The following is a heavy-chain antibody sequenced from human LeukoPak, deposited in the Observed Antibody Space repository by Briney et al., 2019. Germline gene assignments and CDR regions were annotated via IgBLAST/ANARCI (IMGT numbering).Heavy chain of an antibody. CDR3: ARESGPYSGYELDY. J-gene: IGHJ4*02. CDR1: GGSIKSRSHY. V-gene: IGHV4-39*07. D-gene: IGHD5-12*01. CDR2: IYYSGTT. Sequence: SETLSLTCTVSGGSIKSRSHYWGWIRQPPGKGLEWIGSIYYSGTTYDNPSLKSRVTISVDASKNQFSLKLSSVTAADTAVYYCARESGPYSGYELDYWGQGTLVTVSS.